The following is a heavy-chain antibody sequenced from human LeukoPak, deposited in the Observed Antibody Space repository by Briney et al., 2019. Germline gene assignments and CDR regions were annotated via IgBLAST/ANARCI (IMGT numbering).Heavy chain of an antibody. Sequence: SETLSLTCTVSGGSLSSYYWSWIRQSPGKRLELIGHIYYTGTTFYNPSLNSRVTISLDTSGNEFSLKLTSVTAADTAVYYCARFSWDCSTASCHLTHWGQGALVTVSS. D-gene: IGHD3-9*01. CDR3: ARFSWDCSTASCHLTH. V-gene: IGHV4-59*01. CDR2: IYYTGTT. CDR1: GGSLSSYY. J-gene: IGHJ4*02.